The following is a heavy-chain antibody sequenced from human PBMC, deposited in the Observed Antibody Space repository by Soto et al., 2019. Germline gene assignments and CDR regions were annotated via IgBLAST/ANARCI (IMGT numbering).Heavy chain of an antibody. J-gene: IGHJ4*02. D-gene: IGHD1-7*01. CDR2: ISGSGTSA. CDR3: AKAPRWTATSRY. CDR1: GFSFSTYA. Sequence: GGSLRLSCSVSGFSFSTYAMSWVRQSPGKGLEWVSGISGSGTSAAYADSVKGRFTISRDNSKNTLFLQMDSLRAEDTAVYYCAKAPRWTATSRYWGQGTLVTVSS. V-gene: IGHV3-23*01.